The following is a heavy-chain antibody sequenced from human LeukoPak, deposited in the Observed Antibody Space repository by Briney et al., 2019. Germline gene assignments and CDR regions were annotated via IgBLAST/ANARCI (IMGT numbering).Heavy chain of an antibody. CDR2: ISYDGPNK. V-gene: IGHV3-30*18. D-gene: IGHD5-18*01. CDR1: GFTFNSYG. CDR3: AKEKLPSGYSFLTDY. Sequence: PGGSLRLSCAASGFTFNSYGMHWVRQAPGKGLEWVAVISYDGPNKYYADSVKGRFTISRDDSKSTLYLQMNSLRPEDTAVYYCAKEKLPSGYSFLTDYWGQGTLVTVSS. J-gene: IGHJ4*02.